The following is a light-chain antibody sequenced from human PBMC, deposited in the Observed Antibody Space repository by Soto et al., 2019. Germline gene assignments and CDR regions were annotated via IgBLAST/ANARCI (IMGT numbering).Light chain of an antibody. Sequence: EIVMTQSPATLSVSPGERATLSCRASQSVSSSLAWYQQKPGQAPRLLIYGASTRATGIPARFSGSGSGTEFPLTISRLQSEDFAGYYWQQYKNLPDTFGQGTKLEIK. V-gene: IGKV3-15*01. J-gene: IGKJ2*01. CDR2: GAS. CDR1: QSVSSS. CDR3: QQYKNLPDT.